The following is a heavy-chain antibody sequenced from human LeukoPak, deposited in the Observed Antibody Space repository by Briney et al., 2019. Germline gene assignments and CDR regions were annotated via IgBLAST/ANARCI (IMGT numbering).Heavy chain of an antibody. J-gene: IGHJ5*02. Sequence: PGGSLRLSCAASGFTVSGNYMSWVRQAPGKGLEWVSVIYSGGSTYYADSVKGRFTISRRNSKNTLYLQMNSLRAEDTAVYYCARGLIPAWFDPWGQGTLVTVSS. V-gene: IGHV3-53*04. CDR1: GFTVSGNY. D-gene: IGHD2-21*01. CDR2: IYSGGST. CDR3: ARGLIPAWFDP.